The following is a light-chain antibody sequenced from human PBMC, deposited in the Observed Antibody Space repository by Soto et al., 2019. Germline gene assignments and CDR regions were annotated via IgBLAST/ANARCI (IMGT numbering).Light chain of an antibody. J-gene: IGKJ3*01. CDR2: AAS. V-gene: IGKV1-6*01. CDR1: QGIRND. CDR3: LQDYNYPFT. Sequence: AIQMTQSPSSLSASVGDRVTITCRARQGIRNDLGWYQQKPGKDPTLLIYAASSLQRGVLSRFSGSGSGTDFTITISSLQPEDVATDYCLQDYNYPFTFGPGTKVDIK.